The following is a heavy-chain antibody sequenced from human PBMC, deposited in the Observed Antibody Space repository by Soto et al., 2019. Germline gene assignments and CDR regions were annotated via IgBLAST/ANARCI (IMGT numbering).Heavy chain of an antibody. V-gene: IGHV3-30*18. CDR3: AKHGAWHSLPAYGMDV. CDR1: GFSFSSFG. D-gene: IGHD1-26*01. J-gene: IGHJ6*01. Sequence: PGGSLRLSCAASGFSFSSFGMHWVRQAPGKGLEWVAGLSFDGITKHYADSVKGRFSISRDNSKNTMYLQMNGLRPEDTSIYYCAKHGAWHSLPAYGMDVWGPGTTVTVSS. CDR2: LSFDGITK.